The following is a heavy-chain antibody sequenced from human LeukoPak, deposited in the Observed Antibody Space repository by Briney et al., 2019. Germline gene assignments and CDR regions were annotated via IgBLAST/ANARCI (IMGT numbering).Heavy chain of an antibody. CDR2: IYTSGST. J-gene: IGHJ6*03. CDR1: GGSISSYY. D-gene: IGHD2-2*01. V-gene: IGHV4-4*07. Sequence: SETLSLTCTVSGGSISSYYWSWIRQPAGKGLEWIGRIYTSGSTNYNPSLKSRVTMSVDTSKNQFSLKLSSVTAADTAVYHCAREAVDCSSTSCYAAVNYYYYYMDVWGKGTTVTISS. CDR3: AREAVDCSSTSCYAAVNYYYYYMDV.